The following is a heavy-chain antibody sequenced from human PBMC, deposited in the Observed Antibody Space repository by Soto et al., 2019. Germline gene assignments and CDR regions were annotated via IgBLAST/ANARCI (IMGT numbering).Heavy chain of an antibody. CDR1: GGSFSGYY. D-gene: IGHD6-19*01. CDR2: INHSGST. V-gene: IGHV4-34*01. CDR3: ARMGIQQWLVQRNPPGHI. Sequence: SETLSLTCAVYGGSFSGYYWSWIRQPPGKGLEWIGEINHSGSTNYNPSLKSRVTISVDTSKNQFSLKLSSVTAADTAVYYCARMGIQQWLVQRNPPGHIWGQGTMVTVSS. J-gene: IGHJ3*02.